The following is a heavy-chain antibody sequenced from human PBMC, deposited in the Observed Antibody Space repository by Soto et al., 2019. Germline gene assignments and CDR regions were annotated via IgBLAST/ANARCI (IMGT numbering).Heavy chain of an antibody. Sequence: GGSLRLSCAASGFTVSSNYMNWVRQAPGKGLEWVSVIYSGGSTYYADSVKGRFTISRDNSKNTMYLQMNSLRAEDTAVYYCARDLFYCGGDCYSAFDIWGQGTMVTVS. J-gene: IGHJ3*02. CDR3: ARDLFYCGGDCYSAFDI. D-gene: IGHD2-21*02. V-gene: IGHV3-53*01. CDR2: IYSGGST. CDR1: GFTVSSNY.